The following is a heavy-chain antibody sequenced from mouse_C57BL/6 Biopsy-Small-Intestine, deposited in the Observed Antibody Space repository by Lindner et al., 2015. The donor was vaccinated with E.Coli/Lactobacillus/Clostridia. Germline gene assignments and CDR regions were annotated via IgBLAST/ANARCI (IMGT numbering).Heavy chain of an antibody. Sequence: VQLQESGAELVKPGASVKLSCTASGFNIKDYYLHWVKQRTEQGLEWIGRIDPENGEIKYAPKFQGKATVTADTSSNTAYLRLISLTFEDSAVFYCVRSGWGSGTTDFWGKGTSVTVSS. CDR1: GFNIKDYY. V-gene: IGHV14-2*01. CDR3: VRSGWGSGTTDF. D-gene: IGHD3-1*01. CDR2: IDPENGEI. J-gene: IGHJ4*01.